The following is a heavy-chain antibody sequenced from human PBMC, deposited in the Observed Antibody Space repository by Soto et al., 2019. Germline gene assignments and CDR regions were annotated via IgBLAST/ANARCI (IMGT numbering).Heavy chain of an antibody. CDR1: GFTFSNYA. J-gene: IGHJ4*02. CDR3: AKGRERWALRYFDN. CDR2: VRDSGGST. Sequence: EVHLLESGGGMVQPGGSLRLSCAASGFTFSNYAMSWVRQAPGKGLEWVAAVRDSGGSTYYADSVRGRITISKDNSKNTLYLQMNSQTAEDTAIYYCAKGRERWALRYFDNWGQGTLVTVSS. V-gene: IGHV3-23*01.